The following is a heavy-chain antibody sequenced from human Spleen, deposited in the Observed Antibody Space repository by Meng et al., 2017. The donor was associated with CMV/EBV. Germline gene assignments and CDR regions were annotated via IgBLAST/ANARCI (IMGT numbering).Heavy chain of an antibody. CDR3: AREVIYSGYDRNFDY. CDR2: IYYSGST. V-gene: IGHV4-39*07. Sequence: QDPGPVPVKPPWPLSLTCTVSGGSISSSSYYWGWIRQPPGKGLEWIGSIYYSGSTYYNPSLKSRVTISVDTSKNQFSLKLSSVTAADTAVYYCAREVIYSGYDRNFDYWGQGTLVTVSS. CDR1: GGSISSSSYY. D-gene: IGHD5-12*01. J-gene: IGHJ4*02.